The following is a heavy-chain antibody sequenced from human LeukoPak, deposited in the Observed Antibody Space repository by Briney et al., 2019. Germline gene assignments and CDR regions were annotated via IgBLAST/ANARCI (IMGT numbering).Heavy chain of an antibody. J-gene: IGHJ4*02. CDR2: IYHSGST. D-gene: IGHD3-22*01. CDR1: GFTLSNAW. V-gene: IGHV4-38-2*01. Sequence: GSLRLSCVASGFTLSNAWMNWIRQPPGKGLEWIGSIYHSGSTYYNPSLKSRVTISVDTSKNQFSLKLGSVTAADTAVYYCARQNYDSSGYSEDFDYWGQGTLVTVSS. CDR3: ARQNYDSSGYSEDFDY.